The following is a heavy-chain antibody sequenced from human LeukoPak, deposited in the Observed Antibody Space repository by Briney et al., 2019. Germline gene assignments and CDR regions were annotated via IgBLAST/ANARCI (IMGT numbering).Heavy chain of an antibody. CDR2: ISSSGSTI. CDR3: ARDSHSSSWYSEFDY. CDR1: GFTFSSYE. Sequence: GGSLRLSCAASGFTFSSYEMNWVRQAPGKGLEWVSYISSSGSTIYYADSVKGRFTISRDNAKNSLYLQMNSLRAEDTAVYYCARDSHSSSWYSEFDYWGQGTLVTVSS. J-gene: IGHJ4*02. V-gene: IGHV3-48*03. D-gene: IGHD6-13*01.